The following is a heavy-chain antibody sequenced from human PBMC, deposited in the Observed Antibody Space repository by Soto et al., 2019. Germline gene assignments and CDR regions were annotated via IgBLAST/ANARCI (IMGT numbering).Heavy chain of an antibody. D-gene: IGHD3-16*02. Sequence: PGGSLRLSCAASGFTFSSYAMSWVRQAPGKGLEWVSAISGSGGSTYYADSVKGRFTISRDNSKDTLYLQMNSLRAEDTAVYYCATLYDYIWGSYRRPPYYFDYWGQGTLVTVS. CDR1: GFTFSSYA. CDR3: ATLYDYIWGSYRRPPYYFDY. V-gene: IGHV3-23*01. CDR2: ISGSGGST. J-gene: IGHJ4*02.